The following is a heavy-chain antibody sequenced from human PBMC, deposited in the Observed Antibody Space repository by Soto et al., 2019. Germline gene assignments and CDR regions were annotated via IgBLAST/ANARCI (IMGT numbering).Heavy chain of an antibody. Sequence: QVQLVESGGGVVQPGRSLRLSCAASGFTFSSYGMHWVRQAPGKGLEWVALVWYDGGNKYYADSVKGRFTISRDNSKNTLYLQMNSLRDEDTAVNYCVRAAGYSGNDYVYYYGMDVWGQGTTVTVSS. CDR2: VWYDGGNK. CDR1: GFTFSSYG. V-gene: IGHV3-33*01. D-gene: IGHD5-12*01. J-gene: IGHJ6*02. CDR3: VRAAGYSGNDYVYYYGMDV.